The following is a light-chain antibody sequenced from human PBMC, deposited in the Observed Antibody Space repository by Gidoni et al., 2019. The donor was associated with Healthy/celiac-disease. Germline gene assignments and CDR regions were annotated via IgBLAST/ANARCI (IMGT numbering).Light chain of an antibody. J-gene: IGLJ1*01. CDR1: KLGDKY. CDR3: QAWDSSTHYV. CDR2: QDS. Sequence: SYELTHPRAVSVSPGQTASITCCGDKLGDKYACWYQQKPGQSPVLVIYQDSKRPSGIPERFSGSNSGNTATLTISGTQAMDEADYYCQAWDSSTHYVFGTGTKVTVL. V-gene: IGLV3-1*01.